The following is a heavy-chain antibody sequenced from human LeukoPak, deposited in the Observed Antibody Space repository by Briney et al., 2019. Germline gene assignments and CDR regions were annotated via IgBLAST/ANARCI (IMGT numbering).Heavy chain of an antibody. D-gene: IGHD5-24*01. Sequence: SETLSLTCTGSGGSMSSYYWSWLGQPPGKGLEWIGYIYYSGSTKYNPSLKSRVTISVDTSKNQFSLKLGSVTAADTAVYYCARGARAGYNLEPFDYWGQGTLVTVSS. CDR3: ARGARAGYNLEPFDY. CDR1: GGSMSSYY. J-gene: IGHJ4*02. CDR2: IYYSGST. V-gene: IGHV4-59*08.